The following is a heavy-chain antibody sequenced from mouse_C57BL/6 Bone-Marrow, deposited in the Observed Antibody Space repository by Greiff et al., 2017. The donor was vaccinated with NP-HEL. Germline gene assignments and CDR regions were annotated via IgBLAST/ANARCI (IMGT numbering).Heavy chain of an antibody. CDR3: ARGAYGSSPSWFAY. Sequence: EVKVVESGGDLVKPGGSLKLSCAASGFTFSSYGMSWVRQTPDKRLEWVATISSGGSYTYYPDSVKGRFTISRDNAKNTLYLQMSSLKSEDTAMYYCARGAYGSSPSWFAYWGQGTLVTVS. CDR1: GFTFSSYG. V-gene: IGHV5-6*01. J-gene: IGHJ3*01. D-gene: IGHD1-1*01. CDR2: ISSGGSYT.